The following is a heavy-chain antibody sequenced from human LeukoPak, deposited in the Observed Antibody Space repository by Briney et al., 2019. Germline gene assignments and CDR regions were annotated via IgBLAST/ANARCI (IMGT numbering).Heavy chain of an antibody. V-gene: IGHV3-21*01. CDR2: ISSSSSYI. CDR3: ASGHYYGSGSSN. CDR1: GFTFSSYS. Sequence: SLRLSCAASGFTFSSYSMNWVRQAQGKGLEWVSSISSSSSYIYYADSVKGRFTISRDNAKNSLYLQMNSLRAEATAVYYCASGHYYGSGSSNWGQGTLVTVSS. J-gene: IGHJ4*02. D-gene: IGHD3-10*01.